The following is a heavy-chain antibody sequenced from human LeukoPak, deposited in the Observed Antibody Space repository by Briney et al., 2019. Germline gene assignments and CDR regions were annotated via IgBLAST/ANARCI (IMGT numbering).Heavy chain of an antibody. D-gene: IGHD2-2*01. CDR3: VSFYETN. CDR2: VNSDGSWT. Sequence: GGSLRLSCAASGNYWMHRVRQAPGKGLVWVSHVNSDGSWTSHADSVKGRFTISKDNAKNTVYLQMNNLRTEDTAVYYCVSFYETNWGRGTLVTASS. CDR1: GNYW. V-gene: IGHV3-74*01. J-gene: IGHJ4*02.